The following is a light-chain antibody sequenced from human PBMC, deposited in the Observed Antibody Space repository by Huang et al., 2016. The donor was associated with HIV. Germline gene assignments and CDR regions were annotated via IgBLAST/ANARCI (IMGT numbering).Light chain of an antibody. V-gene: IGKV3-15*01. J-gene: IGKJ4*01. CDR3: HQYNNWLLS. CDR2: GSS. Sequence: IVMTQSPATLSVSPGERVTLSCRANRSVSTNLAWYQQRHGQAPRLLIYGSSIRAPVIPARFSGSGSGTDFSLTISSLQSEDFALYYCHQYNNWLLSFGGGTRVDI. CDR1: RSVSTN.